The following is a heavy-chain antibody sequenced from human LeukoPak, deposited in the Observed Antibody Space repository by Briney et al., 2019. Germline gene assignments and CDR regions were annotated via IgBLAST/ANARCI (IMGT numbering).Heavy chain of an antibody. CDR1: GFTVSSNY. J-gene: IGHJ4*02. Sequence: GGSLRLSCAASGFTVSSNYMSWVRQAPGKGLEWVSVIYSGGSTYYADSVKGRFTISRDNSKNTLYLQMNSLRAEDTAVYYCARDPTDTTMAYWGQGTLVTVSS. D-gene: IGHD5-18*01. CDR2: IYSGGST. CDR3: ARDPTDTTMAY. V-gene: IGHV3-53*01.